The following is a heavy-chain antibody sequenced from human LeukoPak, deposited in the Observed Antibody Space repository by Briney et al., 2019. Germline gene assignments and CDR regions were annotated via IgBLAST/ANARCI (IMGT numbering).Heavy chain of an antibody. J-gene: IGHJ5*02. Sequence: ASVKVSCKASGYTFTGYYMHWVRQAPGHRLEWMGRINPNSGGTNYAQKFQGRVTMTRDTSISTASMELSRPRSDDTAVYYCARDPTMVRGVIITYWFDPWGQGTLVTVSS. D-gene: IGHD3-10*01. CDR1: GYTFTGYY. V-gene: IGHV1-2*06. CDR2: INPNSGGT. CDR3: ARDPTMVRGVIITYWFDP.